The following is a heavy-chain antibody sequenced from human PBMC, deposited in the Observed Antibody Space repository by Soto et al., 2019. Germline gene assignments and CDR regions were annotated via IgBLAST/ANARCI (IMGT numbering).Heavy chain of an antibody. D-gene: IGHD3-16*01. J-gene: IGHJ4*02. CDR1: GFTFSSYG. CDR3: ASYAYYFDY. Sequence: QVQLVESGGGVVQPGTSLRLSCAASGFTFSSYGMHWVRQAPGKGLEWVAVISYDGSNKYYADSVKGRFTISRDNSKNTLYLQMNSLRAEDTAVYYCASYAYYFDYWGQGTLVTVSS. V-gene: IGHV3-30*03. CDR2: ISYDGSNK.